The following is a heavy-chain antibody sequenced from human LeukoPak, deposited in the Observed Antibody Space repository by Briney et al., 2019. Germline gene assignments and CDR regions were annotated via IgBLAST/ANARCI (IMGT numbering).Heavy chain of an antibody. CDR1: GGSFSGYH. CDR3: ARGYSSGWDA. Sequence: SETLSLTCGVYGGSFSGYHWTWIRLRPGKGLEWIGDINHSGSTHYNPSLKSRVTISVDTSKNQFSLKLSSVTAADTAVYYCARGYSSGWDAWGQGTMVTVSS. V-gene: IGHV4-34*01. CDR2: INHSGST. D-gene: IGHD6-19*01. J-gene: IGHJ3*01.